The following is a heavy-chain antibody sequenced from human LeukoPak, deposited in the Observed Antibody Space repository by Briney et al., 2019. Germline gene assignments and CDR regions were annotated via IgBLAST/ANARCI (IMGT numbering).Heavy chain of an antibody. CDR2: ISSSSSYI. V-gene: IGHV3-21*01. CDR1: GFTFSSYP. CDR3: ARGGGYNYDY. J-gene: IGHJ4*02. D-gene: IGHD5-24*01. Sequence: GGSLRLSCAASGFTFSSYPMHWVRQAPGEGLEWVSSISSSSSYIYYADSVTGRFTISRDNAKNSLYLQMNSLRVEDTATYYCARGGGYNYDYWGQGTLVTVSS.